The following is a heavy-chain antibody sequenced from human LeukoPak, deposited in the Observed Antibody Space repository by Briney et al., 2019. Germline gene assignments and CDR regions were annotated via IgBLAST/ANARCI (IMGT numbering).Heavy chain of an antibody. J-gene: IGHJ4*02. V-gene: IGHV4-34*01. D-gene: IGHD1-26*01. Sequence: SETLSLTCAVYGGSFSGYYWNWIRQPPGKGREWIGEINHSGSTNYNPSLKSRVTISVDKSKNQFSLKLSAVTAADTAVYYCARVYSGSYPIDYWGQGTLVTVSS. CDR2: INHSGST. CDR3: ARVYSGSYPIDY. CDR1: GGSFSGYY.